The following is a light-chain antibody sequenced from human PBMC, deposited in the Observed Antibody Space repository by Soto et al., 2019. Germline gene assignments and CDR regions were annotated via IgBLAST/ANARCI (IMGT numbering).Light chain of an antibody. CDR2: GNR. CDR3: KGYNYTLTASV. J-gene: IGLJ3*02. V-gene: IGLV1-40*01. CDR1: SSNLGAGYD. Sequence: QSVLTQPPSVSGAPGQRVTISCTGNSSNLGAGYDVHWYQQLPGAAPKLVIFGNRNRPSGVPERFSGSKSGTSASLAITGLQAQDEGDYVSKGYNYTLTASVFGGGTK.